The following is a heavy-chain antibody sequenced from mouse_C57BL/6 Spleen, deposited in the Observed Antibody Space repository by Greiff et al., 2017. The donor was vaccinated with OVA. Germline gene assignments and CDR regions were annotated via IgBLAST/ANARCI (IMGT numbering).Heavy chain of an antibody. J-gene: IGHJ2*01. CDR2: IYPGDGDT. CDR1: GYAFSSSW. CDR3: ARCGDGDHDY. Sequence: QVQLQQSGPELVKPGASVKISCKASGYAFSSSWMNWVKQRPGQGLEWIGRIYPGDGDTNYNGKFKGKATLTADKSSSTAYMQLSSLTSEDSAVYVCARCGDGDHDYWGQGTTLTVSS. V-gene: IGHV1-82*01. D-gene: IGHD2-13*01.